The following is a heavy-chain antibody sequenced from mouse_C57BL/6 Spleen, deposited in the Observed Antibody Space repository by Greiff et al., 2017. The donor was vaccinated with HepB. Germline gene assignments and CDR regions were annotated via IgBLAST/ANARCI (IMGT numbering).Heavy chain of an antibody. CDR1: GFTFSDYG. CDR2: ISSGSSTI. Sequence: EVQGVESGGGLVKPGGSLKLSCAASGFTFSDYGMHWVRQAPEKGLEWVAYISSGSSTIYYADTEKGRFTISRDNAKNTLFLQMTSLRSEDTAMYYCARRYGSSPYWYFDVWGTGTTVTVSS. J-gene: IGHJ1*03. D-gene: IGHD1-1*01. CDR3: ARRYGSSPYWYFDV. V-gene: IGHV5-17*01.